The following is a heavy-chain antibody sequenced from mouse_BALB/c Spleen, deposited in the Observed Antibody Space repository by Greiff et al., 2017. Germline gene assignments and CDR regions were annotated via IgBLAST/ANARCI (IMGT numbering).Heavy chain of an antibody. J-gene: IGHJ4*01. V-gene: IGHV1S137*01. D-gene: IGHD2-14*01. CDR2: ISTYYGDA. CDR3: ARWDRYDGMDY. CDR1: GYTFTDYA. Sequence: QVQLQQSGAELVRPGVSVKISCKGSGYTFTDYAMHWVKQSHAKSLEWIGVISTYYGDASYNQKFKGKATMTVDKSSSTAYMELARLTSEDSAVYYCARWDRYDGMDYWGQGTSVTVSS.